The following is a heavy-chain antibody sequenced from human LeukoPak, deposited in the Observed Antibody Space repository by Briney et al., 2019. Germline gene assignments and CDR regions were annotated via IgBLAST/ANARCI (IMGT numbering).Heavy chain of an antibody. CDR3: ARDKYYYDSSTSIRFDY. CDR1: GGSVSSFY. CDR2: ISYSGST. D-gene: IGHD3-22*01. Sequence: SETLSLTCTVSGGSVSSFYWSWIRQPPGKGLEWIGYISYSGSTDYNPSLKSRVTISTDTSKNQFSLKLSSVTAADTAVYYCARDKYYYDSSTSIRFDYWGQGTLVTVSS. J-gene: IGHJ4*02. V-gene: IGHV4-59*02.